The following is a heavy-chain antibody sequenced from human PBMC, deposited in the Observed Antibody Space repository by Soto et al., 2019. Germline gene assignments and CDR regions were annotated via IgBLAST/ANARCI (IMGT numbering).Heavy chain of an antibody. CDR1: GNSIRSYY. V-gene: IGHV4-59*12. J-gene: IGHJ4*02. Sequence: SETLSLTCTVSGNSIRSYYWSWIRQPPGKGLEWIGYSYYTGSTNYNPSLQSRVTISVDTSKNQLSLYLQMNSLKTEDTAVYYCAVQLWSVDWGQGTLITVSS. D-gene: IGHD5-18*01. CDR3: AVQLWSVD. CDR2: SYYTGST.